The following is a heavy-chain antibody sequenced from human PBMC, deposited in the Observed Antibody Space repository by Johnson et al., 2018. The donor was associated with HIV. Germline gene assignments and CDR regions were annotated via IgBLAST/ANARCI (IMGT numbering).Heavy chain of an antibody. CDR1: GFTVSSNY. V-gene: IGHV3-66*01. D-gene: IGHD3-3*01. Sequence: MLLVESGGGLVQPGGSLRLSCAASGFTVSSNYMSWVRQAPGKGLEWVSVIYSGCGTYYADSVKGRFTISRDNSKNTLYLQMNSLRAEDTAVYYCARGGNRYYNFWSGYYRDAFDIWGQGTMVTVSS. CDR2: IYSGCGT. J-gene: IGHJ3*02. CDR3: ARGGNRYYNFWSGYYRDAFDI.